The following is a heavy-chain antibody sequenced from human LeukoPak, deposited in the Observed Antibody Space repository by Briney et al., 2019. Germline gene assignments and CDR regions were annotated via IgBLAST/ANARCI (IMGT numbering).Heavy chain of an antibody. CDR2: IIPIFGTA. CDR3: ARDTSYDYSFDY. D-gene: IGHD3-16*01. Sequence: SVKVSCKASGGTFSSYAISWVRQAPRQGLEWMGGIIPIFGTANYAQKFQGRVTITADESTSTAYMELSSLRSEDTAVYYCARDTSYDYSFDYWGQGTLVTVSS. J-gene: IGHJ4*02. V-gene: IGHV1-69*13. CDR1: GGTFSSYA.